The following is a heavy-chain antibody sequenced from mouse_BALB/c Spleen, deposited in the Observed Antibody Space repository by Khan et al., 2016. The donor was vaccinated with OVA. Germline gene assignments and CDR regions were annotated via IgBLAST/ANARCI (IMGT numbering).Heavy chain of an antibody. J-gene: IGHJ3*01. V-gene: IGHV1-69*02. CDR3: TRVGVDGSSFAY. CDR1: GYTFTNYW. CDR2: IYPSDSYT. D-gene: IGHD2-3*01. Sequence: QVQLQQSGTELVRPGASVKLSCKASGYTFTNYWINWVKQRPGQGLEWIGNIYPSDSYTNYNQKFKDMATLTVDKSSSTAYMQLSSPASEDSAVYYGTRVGVDGSSFAYWGQGTLVTVSA.